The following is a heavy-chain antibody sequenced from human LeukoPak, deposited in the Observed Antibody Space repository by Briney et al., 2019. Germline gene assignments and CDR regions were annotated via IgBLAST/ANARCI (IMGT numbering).Heavy chain of an antibody. CDR2: ISSSSTYI. J-gene: IGHJ4*02. D-gene: IGHD1-26*01. V-gene: IGHV3-21*01. CDR1: GFAFSTYS. CDR3: ARVLSGCETTRCELDY. Sequence: GGSLRLSCAASGFAFSTYSMNWVRQAPGKGLEWVSSISSSSTYIYYADSVKGRVTISRDNAKNSLYLQMNSLRAEATAVYYCARVLSGCETTRCELDYWGQGTLVTVSS.